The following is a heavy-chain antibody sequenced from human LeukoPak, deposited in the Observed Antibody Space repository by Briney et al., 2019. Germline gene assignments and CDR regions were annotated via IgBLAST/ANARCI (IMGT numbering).Heavy chain of an antibody. CDR2: MNSNSGGA. V-gene: IGHV1-2*02. J-gene: IGHJ6*02. CDR1: GYTFTEYF. D-gene: IGHD3-10*01. CDR3: ARDLIDGSGSYYYYGMDV. Sequence: ASVKVSCKASGYTFTEYFMHWVRQAPGQGLEWMGWMNSNSGGANYAQKFQGRVTMTRDTSTSTAYMELRSLRSDDTAVYYCARDLIDGSGSYYYYGMDVWGQGTTVTVSS.